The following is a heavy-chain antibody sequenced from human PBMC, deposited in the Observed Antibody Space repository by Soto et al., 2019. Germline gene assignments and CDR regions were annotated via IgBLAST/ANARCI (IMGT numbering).Heavy chain of an antibody. D-gene: IGHD6-19*01. V-gene: IGHV3-7*01. J-gene: IGHJ1*01. CDR2: IKQDSSEK. Sequence: PGGSVRLSCAASGFTFSSYWMNWVRQAPGKGLEWVANIKQDSSEKCLVDSVRGRFAISRDNAKNSLYLEMHSLRAEDTAVYYCVRDYTTGWFGYFQYLGRGTLVTVSS. CDR1: GFTFSSYW. CDR3: VRDYTTGWFGYFQY.